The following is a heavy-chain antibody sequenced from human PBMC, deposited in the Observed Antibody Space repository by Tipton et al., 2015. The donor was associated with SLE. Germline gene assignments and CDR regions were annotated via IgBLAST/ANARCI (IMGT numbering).Heavy chain of an antibody. CDR3: AKAKYYGSGNEYYYFDY. V-gene: IGHV3-9*01. CDR1: GFTFDDYA. Sequence: SLRLSCAASGFTFDDYAMHWVRQAPGKGLEWVSGISWNSGSIGYADSVKGRFTISRDNAKNSLYLQMNSLRAEDTALYYCAKAKYYGSGNEYYYFDYWGQGTLVTVSS. J-gene: IGHJ4*02. CDR2: ISWNSGSI. D-gene: IGHD3-10*01.